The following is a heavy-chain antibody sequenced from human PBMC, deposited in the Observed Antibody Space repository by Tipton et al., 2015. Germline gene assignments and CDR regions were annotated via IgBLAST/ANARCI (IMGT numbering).Heavy chain of an antibody. CDR3: ARSGDTYFDY. J-gene: IGHJ4*02. V-gene: IGHV4-31*02. Sequence: LRLSCSVSGDSLSRGTYYWTWIRQHPGKGLEWIGYIYYSATTYYNPSLKSRLPISLDRSKSHFSLQLSSVTAADTAVYYCARSGDTYFDYWGQGTLVTAPS. D-gene: IGHD5-18*01. CDR2: IYYSATT. CDR1: GDSLSRGTYY.